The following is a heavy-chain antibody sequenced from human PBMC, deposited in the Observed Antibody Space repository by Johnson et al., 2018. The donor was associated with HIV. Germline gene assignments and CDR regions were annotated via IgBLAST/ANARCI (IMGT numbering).Heavy chain of an antibody. D-gene: IGHD3-16*01. CDR3: ARGSRYTHDNDDVYLLQAFDI. CDR1: GFTFTSYT. Sequence: VQLVESGGGVVQPGRSLRLSCAASGFTFTSYTMHWVRQAPGKGLEWVALISYDGSNKYYADSVKGRFTISRDNSKNTLYLQMNTLRADDTAVYYCARGSRYTHDNDDVYLLQAFDIWGQGTMVTVSS. CDR2: ISYDGSNK. V-gene: IGHV3-30-3*01. J-gene: IGHJ3*02.